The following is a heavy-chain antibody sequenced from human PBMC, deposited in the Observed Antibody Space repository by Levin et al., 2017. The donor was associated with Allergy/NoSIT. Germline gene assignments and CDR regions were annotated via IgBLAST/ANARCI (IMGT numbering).Heavy chain of an antibody. J-gene: IGHJ4*02. CDR1: GFTFSSYS. CDR3: AIDTYGDYVGH. V-gene: IGHV3-21*01. CDR2: ISSSSSYI. Sequence: GGSLRLSCAASGFTFSSYSMNWVRQAPGKGLEWVSSISSSSSYIYYADSVKGRFTISRDNAKNSLYLQMNSLRAEDTAVYYCAIDTYGDYVGHWGQGTLVTVSS. D-gene: IGHD4-17*01.